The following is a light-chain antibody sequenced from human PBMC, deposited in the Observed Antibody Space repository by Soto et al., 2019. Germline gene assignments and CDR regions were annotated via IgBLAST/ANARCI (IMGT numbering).Light chain of an antibody. CDR2: GAS. J-gene: IGKJ1*01. V-gene: IGKV3-15*01. Sequence: EIVMTQSPATLSVSPGERATLSCRASQSVSTNLAWYQQKPGQAPRLLVYGASTRATGIPARFSGSGSRTEFTLTISSLQSEDVAIYYCQQYNNWPPWTFGQGTKVEIK. CDR3: QQYNNWPPWT. CDR1: QSVSTN.